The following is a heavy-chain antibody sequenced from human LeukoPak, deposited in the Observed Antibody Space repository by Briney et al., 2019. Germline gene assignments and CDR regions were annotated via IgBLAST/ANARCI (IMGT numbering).Heavy chain of an antibody. CDR3: TTDRYYDNSELQFQH. V-gene: IGHV3-15*07. CDR1: GIIFSDAW. D-gene: IGHD3-22*01. CDR2: IKRETDGGTI. J-gene: IGHJ1*01. Sequence: GGSLRLSCAVSGIIFSDAWMNWVRQAPGKGLEWLGRIKRETDGGTIDYAAPVKGRFTISRDDSRNTLYLQMDSLKIEDTAVYYCTTDRYYDNSELQFQHWGQGTLVTVSS.